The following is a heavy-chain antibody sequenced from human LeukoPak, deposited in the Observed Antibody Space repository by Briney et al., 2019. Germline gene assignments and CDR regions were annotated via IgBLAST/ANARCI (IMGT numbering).Heavy chain of an antibody. D-gene: IGHD2-15*01. V-gene: IGHV1-69*05. CDR2: IIPIFGTA. Sequence: SVKVSCKASGGTFSSYAISWVRQAPGQGLEWMGRIIPIFGTANYAQKFQGRVTITTDESTSTAYMELSSLRSEDTAMYYCARVLGYCSGGSCNYYFDYWGQGTLVSVSS. J-gene: IGHJ4*02. CDR1: GGTFSSYA. CDR3: ARVLGYCSGGSCNYYFDY.